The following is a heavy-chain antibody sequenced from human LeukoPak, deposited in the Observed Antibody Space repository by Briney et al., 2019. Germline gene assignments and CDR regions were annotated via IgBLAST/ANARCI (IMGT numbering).Heavy chain of an antibody. CDR2: ISGGGDNT. J-gene: IGHJ4*02. V-gene: IGHV3-23*01. Sequence: GGSLRLSCAASGFTFSTYAMSWVRQAPGKGLEWVSAISGGGDNTYYADSVRGRFAISRDNSKNTLFLQMSSLRAEDTALYYCAREGLDSGLITIDYWGQGTLVTVSS. D-gene: IGHD5-18*01. CDR1: GFTFSTYA. CDR3: AREGLDSGLITIDY.